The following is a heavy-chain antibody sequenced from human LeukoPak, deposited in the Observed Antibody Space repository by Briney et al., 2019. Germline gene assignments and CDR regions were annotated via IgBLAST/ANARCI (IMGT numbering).Heavy chain of an antibody. CDR1: GYTFTNYG. Sequence: VSVKVSCKASGYTFTNYGISWVRQAPGQGLEWMGWIGAYNGHTTYAQSIQGRLTMTTDTSTSTAYMDLRSLRSDDTAVYYCVRDFSCGGGTCSDCFDPWGQGTLVTVSS. CDR3: VRDFSCGGGTCSDCFDP. J-gene: IGHJ5*02. CDR2: IGAYNGHT. D-gene: IGHD2-15*01. V-gene: IGHV1-18*01.